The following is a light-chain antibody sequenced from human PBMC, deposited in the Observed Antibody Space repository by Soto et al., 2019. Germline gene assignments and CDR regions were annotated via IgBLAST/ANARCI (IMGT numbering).Light chain of an antibody. V-gene: IGLV2-14*01. J-gene: IGLJ2*01. Sequence: QSALTQPASVSGSPGQSITISCTGTSSDVGGYNYVSWYQQHPGKAPKLMIYDVSNRPSGVSNRFSGSKSGNTASLNISGLQAEDEADYYCSSYTTSGSLVFGGGTKVTVL. CDR3: SSYTTSGSLV. CDR1: SSDVGGYNY. CDR2: DVS.